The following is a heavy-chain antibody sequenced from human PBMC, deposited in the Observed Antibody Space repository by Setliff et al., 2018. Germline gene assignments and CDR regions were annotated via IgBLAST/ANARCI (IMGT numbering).Heavy chain of an antibody. CDR2: IYHSGSA. CDR1: GDSISSGDYF. CDR3: AREVGTSTSSDAFDV. Sequence: KTSETLSLTCTVSGDSISSGDYFLSWIRQPPGKGLEWIAYIYHSGSAYYNPSLKSRVTMSVDTSKNQFSLHLTSVTAADTAVYYCAREVGTSTSSDAFDVWGQGMMVTVSS. D-gene: IGHD1-26*01. J-gene: IGHJ3*01. V-gene: IGHV4-30-4*08.